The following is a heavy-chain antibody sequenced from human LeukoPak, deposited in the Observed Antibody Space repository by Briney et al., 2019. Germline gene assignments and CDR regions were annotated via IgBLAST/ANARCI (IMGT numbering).Heavy chain of an antibody. CDR2: IRYDGSNK. V-gene: IGHV3-30*02. CDR3: ARLRAGGSYAIDY. D-gene: IGHD1-26*01. CDR1: GFTFSSYG. J-gene: IGHJ4*02. Sequence: GGSLRLSCAASGFTFSSYGMHWVRQAPGKGLEWVAFIRYDGSNKYYADSVKGRFTISRDNSKNSLYLQMNSLRAEDTAVYYCARLRAGGSYAIDYWGQGTLVTVSS.